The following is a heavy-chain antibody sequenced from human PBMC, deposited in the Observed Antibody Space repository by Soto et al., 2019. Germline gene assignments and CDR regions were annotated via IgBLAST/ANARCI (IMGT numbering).Heavy chain of an antibody. D-gene: IGHD6-19*01. CDR3: ARDGAVAGNTNFDY. V-gene: IGHV1-3*01. CDR2: INAGNGKT. Sequence: QVPLVQSGAEVKKPGASVKVSCKASGYTFTNYAIHWVRQGPGQRLEWMGWINAGNGKTKYSQKFQGRVTISRDTSASTAYMELSSLRSEDTAVYYCARDGAVAGNTNFDYWGQGTLVTVSS. J-gene: IGHJ4*02. CDR1: GYTFTNYA.